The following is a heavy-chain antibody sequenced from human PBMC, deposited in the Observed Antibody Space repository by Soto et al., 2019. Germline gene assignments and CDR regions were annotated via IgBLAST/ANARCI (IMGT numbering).Heavy chain of an antibody. CDR2: IYSSGTT. CDR1: GGSIGGSNYF. J-gene: IGHJ6*02. D-gene: IGHD3-3*01. CDR3: ARAGDDFFQIRAHSYYYYGMDV. V-gene: IGHV4-39*07. Sequence: SETLSLTCTVSGGSIGGSNYFWGWIRQSPGTGLDLLGTIYSSGTTYYIPSLKSRITMSLDTSKNQFSLKLSSVTAADTAVYYCARAGDDFFQIRAHSYYYYGMDVGGQGTTVTVSS.